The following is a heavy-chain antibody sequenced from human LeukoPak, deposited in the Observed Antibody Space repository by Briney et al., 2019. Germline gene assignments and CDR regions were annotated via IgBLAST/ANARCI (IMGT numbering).Heavy chain of an antibody. D-gene: IGHD6-6*01. CDR1: GLTVSNNF. CDR2: IYSGGTT. CDR3: ATRARPGYYYGMDV. Sequence: GGSLRLSCAASGLTVSNNFMSWARQAPGKGLEWVSIIYSGGTTYYGDSVKGRFTISRDNSKNTLYLQMNSLRAEDTAVYYCATRARPGYYYGMDVWGQGTTVTVS. V-gene: IGHV3-66*01. J-gene: IGHJ6*02.